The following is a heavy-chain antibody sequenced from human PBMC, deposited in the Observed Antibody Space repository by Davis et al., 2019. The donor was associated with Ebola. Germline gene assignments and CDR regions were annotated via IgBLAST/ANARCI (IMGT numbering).Heavy chain of an antibody. Sequence: AASVKVSCKVSGYTLTELSMHWVRQAPGQGLEWMGIINPSGGSTSYAQKFQGRVTITADKSTSTAYMELSSLRSEDTAVYYCARDGYSGYDRQDYWGQGTLVTVSS. CDR1: GYTLTELS. CDR2: INPSGGST. J-gene: IGHJ4*02. CDR3: ARDGYSGYDRQDY. D-gene: IGHD5-12*01. V-gene: IGHV1-46*01.